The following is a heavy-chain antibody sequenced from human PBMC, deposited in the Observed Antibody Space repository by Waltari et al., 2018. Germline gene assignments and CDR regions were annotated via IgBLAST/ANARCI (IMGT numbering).Heavy chain of an antibody. CDR1: GGSITSDY. J-gene: IGHJ1*01. V-gene: IGHV4-59*01. D-gene: IGHD6-19*01. Sequence: QVQLMESGPGLVRPSETLSLTCNVPGGSITSDYWSWVRQPPGKGLEWVGYIYHSGTPNYYPSVRSRVSISVDTSKTRFSLKLNYVTAADTAVYYCARGHSTGWYLSHWGRGALVTVSS. CDR2: IYHSGTP. CDR3: ARGHSTGWYLSH.